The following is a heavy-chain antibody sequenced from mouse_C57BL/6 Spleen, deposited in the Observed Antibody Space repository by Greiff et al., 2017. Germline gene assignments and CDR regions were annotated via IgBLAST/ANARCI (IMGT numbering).Heavy chain of an antibody. V-gene: IGHV5-4*01. CDR3: ARDRFITTVKYYAMDY. CDR1: GFTFSSYA. J-gene: IGHJ4*01. D-gene: IGHD1-1*01. Sequence: EVQVVESGGGLVKPGGSLKLSCAASGFTFSSYAMSWVRQTPEKRLEWVATISDGGSYTYYPDNVKGRFTISRDNAKNNLYLQMSHLKSEDTAMYYCARDRFITTVKYYAMDYWGQGTSVTVSS. CDR2: ISDGGSYT.